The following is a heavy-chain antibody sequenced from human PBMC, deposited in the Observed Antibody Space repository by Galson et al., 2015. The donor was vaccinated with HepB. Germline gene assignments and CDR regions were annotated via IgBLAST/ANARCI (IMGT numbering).Heavy chain of an antibody. V-gene: IGHV3-23*01. CDR2: LSGSGGST. D-gene: IGHD6-13*01. CDR3: AKNSGSSWFVPYHFDS. J-gene: IGHJ4*02. Sequence: PGKGLEWVSSLSGSGGSTYYAGSVKGRFTISRDNSKNTLYLQMNSLRAEDTAVYYCAKNSGSSWFVPYHFDSWGQGTLVTVSS.